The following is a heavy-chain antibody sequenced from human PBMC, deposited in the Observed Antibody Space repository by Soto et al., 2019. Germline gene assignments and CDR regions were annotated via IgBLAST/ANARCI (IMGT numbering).Heavy chain of an antibody. CDR1: GGSISSYY. Sequence: PSETLSLTCTVSGGSISSYYCSWIRQAAGEGLEWIGRIHTSGSTNYNPSLKSRVTISVDTSKNQFSLKLSSVTAADTAVYYCARCGYSYGYREDYYGMDVWGQGTTVTVSS. V-gene: IGHV4-4*07. J-gene: IGHJ6*02. CDR2: IHTSGST. CDR3: ARCGYSYGYREDYYGMDV. D-gene: IGHD5-18*01.